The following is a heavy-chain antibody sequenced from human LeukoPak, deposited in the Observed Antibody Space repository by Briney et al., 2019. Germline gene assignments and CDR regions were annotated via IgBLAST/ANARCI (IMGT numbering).Heavy chain of an antibody. CDR2: IRYDGSNK. V-gene: IGHV3-30*02. CDR1: GFTFSSYG. CDR3: AKGYGSGSYYNWFDP. J-gene: IGHJ5*02. D-gene: IGHD3-10*01. Sequence: QPGGSLRLSCAASGFTFSSYGMHWVRQAPGKGLEWVAFIRYDGSNKYYADSVKGRFTISRDNSKNTLYLQMNSLRAEDTAVYYCAKGYGSGSYYNWFDPWGQGTLVTVSS.